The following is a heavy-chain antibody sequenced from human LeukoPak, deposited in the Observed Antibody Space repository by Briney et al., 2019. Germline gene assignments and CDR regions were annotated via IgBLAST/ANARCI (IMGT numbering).Heavy chain of an antibody. D-gene: IGHD2-21*02. CDR2: INPNISTT. V-gene: IGHV1-2*02. CDR3: ARGGTICSGSDCYLNWLDS. Sequence: ASVKVSCKASGYSFSGHYIHWVRQAPGQGLEWVGWINPNISTTNFAQKFQGRVTMTRDTSISTAYMDLTWLTSDDTAVYYCARGGTICSGSDCYLNWLDSWGQGTLVTVSS. J-gene: IGHJ5*01. CDR1: GYSFSGHY.